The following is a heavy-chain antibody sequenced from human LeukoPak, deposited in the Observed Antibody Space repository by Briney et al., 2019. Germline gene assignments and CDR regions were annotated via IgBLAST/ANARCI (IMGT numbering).Heavy chain of an antibody. J-gene: IGHJ4*02. D-gene: IGHD6-25*01. CDR2: ISYDGTNK. Sequence: GRSLRLSCAASGFTFSSYAIHWVRQAPGKGLEWVAVISYDGTNKYYADSVKGRLTISRDNSKSTLYLQMNSLRAEDTAVYYCATDRGSSGYLDYWGQGTLVTVSS. CDR1: GFTFSSYA. V-gene: IGHV3-30-3*01. CDR3: ATDRGSSGYLDY.